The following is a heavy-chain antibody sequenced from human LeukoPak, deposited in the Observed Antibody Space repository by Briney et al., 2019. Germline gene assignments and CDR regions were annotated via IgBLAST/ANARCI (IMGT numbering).Heavy chain of an antibody. D-gene: IGHD2-2*03. CDR1: GFAFSRYA. V-gene: IGHV3-30-3*01. Sequence: GGSLRLSCAASGFAFSRYAMHWVRQAPGNGLEWVAVISYDGSNKYYADSVKGRFTISRDNSKNTLYLQMNSLRAEDTAVYYCARVLVDIVVVPAAPLQFDPWGQGTLVTVSS. CDR2: ISYDGSNK. CDR3: ARVLVDIVVVPAAPLQFDP. J-gene: IGHJ5*02.